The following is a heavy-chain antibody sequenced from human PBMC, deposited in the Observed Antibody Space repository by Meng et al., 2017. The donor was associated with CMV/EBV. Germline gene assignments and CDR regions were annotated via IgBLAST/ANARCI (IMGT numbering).Heavy chain of an antibody. CDR2: IYYSGST. Sequence: SETLSLTCTVSGGSISSSSYYWGWIRQPPGKGLEWIGSIYYSGSTYYNPSLKSRVTISVDTSKNQFSLKLSSVTAADTAVYYCAIIGYKAWDYWGQGTLVTVSS. D-gene: IGHD5-18*01. CDR3: AIIGYKAWDY. J-gene: IGHJ4*02. CDR1: GGSISSSSYY. V-gene: IGHV4-39*07.